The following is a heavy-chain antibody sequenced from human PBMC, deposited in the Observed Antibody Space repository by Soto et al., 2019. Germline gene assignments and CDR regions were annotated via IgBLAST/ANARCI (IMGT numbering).Heavy chain of an antibody. V-gene: IGHV4-30-2*01. CDR1: GGSISSGGYS. CDR2: IYYSGST. J-gene: IGHJ6*02. CDR3: ASARVYYYGLDV. Sequence: PSETLSLTCAVSGGSISSGGYSWSWIRQPPGKGLEWIGYIYYSGSTYYNPSLTSRVTISIDRSKNQFSLKLTSVTAADTAMYYCASARVYYYGLDVWGQGTAVTVSS.